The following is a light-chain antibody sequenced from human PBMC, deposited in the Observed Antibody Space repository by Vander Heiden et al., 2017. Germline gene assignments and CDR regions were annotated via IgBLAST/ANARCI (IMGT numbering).Light chain of an antibody. CDR1: LSVSSN. CDR3: QQYSGT. J-gene: IGKJ1*01. V-gene: IGKV3-15*01. Sequence: EIVMTQSPATLSVSPGESATLSCRASLSVSSNLAWYQQKPGQAPRLLSYGAATRATGIPARFSGSGSGTEFTRTISDLQSEDFAVYYGQQYSGTFGQGTKVEIK. CDR2: GAA.